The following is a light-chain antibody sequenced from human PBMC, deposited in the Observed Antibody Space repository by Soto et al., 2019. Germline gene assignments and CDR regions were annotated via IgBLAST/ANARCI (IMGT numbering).Light chain of an antibody. CDR2: AAT. Sequence: DIQLTQSPSFLSASVGDRVTITFRASQGISSYLAWYQQKPGKAPKLLISAATTLQSGVPSRFSGSGSGTDFTLTISSLQPEDFATYYCQQLNSYPLTFGGGTKVDIK. CDR1: QGISSY. CDR3: QQLNSYPLT. V-gene: IGKV1-9*01. J-gene: IGKJ4*01.